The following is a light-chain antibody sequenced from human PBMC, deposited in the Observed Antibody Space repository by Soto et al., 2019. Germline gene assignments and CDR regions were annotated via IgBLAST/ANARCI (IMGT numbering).Light chain of an antibody. J-gene: IGKJ1*01. CDR3: QQYNNWPQT. Sequence: EIVSTQSRCSRLLSLGGSATLSCRSSRSIRSNLAWYQQKPGQAPRLLIYGASTRATGIPARFSGSGSGTDFTLTISSLQSEDFAVYYCQQYNNWPQTFGQGTKVDIK. CDR1: RSIRSN. V-gene: IGKV3-15*01. CDR2: GAS.